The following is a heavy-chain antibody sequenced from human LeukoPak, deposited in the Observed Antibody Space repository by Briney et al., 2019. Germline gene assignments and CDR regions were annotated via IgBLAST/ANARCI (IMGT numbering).Heavy chain of an antibody. Sequence: SETLTLTCGVYGGPFSIYCWNWIRQSPGEGLEWIGEINQSGSTKYNPSLKSRVTISVDTSKNQFSLKLSSVTAADTAVYYCATMGSGSYFNYWGQGSLVTVSS. CDR1: GGPFSIYC. V-gene: IGHV4-34*01. J-gene: IGHJ4*02. D-gene: IGHD1-26*01. CDR2: INQSGST. CDR3: ATMGSGSYFNY.